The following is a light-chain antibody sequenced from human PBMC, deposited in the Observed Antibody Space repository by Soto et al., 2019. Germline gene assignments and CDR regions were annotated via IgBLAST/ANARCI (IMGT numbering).Light chain of an antibody. J-gene: IGKJ1*01. CDR1: QSVSSSY. CDR2: GAS. Sequence: EIGLTQSPGTLSLSPGERATLSCMASQSVSSSYLAWYQQKPGQPPRLLMYGASSRATGIPDRFSGSGSGTDFTRTISRLEPEDFAVYYCQQYRTFGQGTKVEIK. CDR3: QQYRT. V-gene: IGKV3-20*01.